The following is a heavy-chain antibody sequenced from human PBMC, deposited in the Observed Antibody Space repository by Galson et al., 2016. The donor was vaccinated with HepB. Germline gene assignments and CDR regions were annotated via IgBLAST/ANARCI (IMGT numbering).Heavy chain of an antibody. CDR1: GGSISSGSYS. J-gene: IGHJ6*04. Sequence: TLSLTCTVSGGSISSGSYSWSWIRQPAEKGLEWIGRIYTSGSTNYNPSLKSRVTISVDTSKNQFSLKPSSVTAADTAVYYCAKIAARPLYYSGMDVWGKGTPVTVSS. D-gene: IGHD6-6*01. CDR2: IYTSGST. CDR3: AKIAARPLYYSGMDV. V-gene: IGHV4-61*02.